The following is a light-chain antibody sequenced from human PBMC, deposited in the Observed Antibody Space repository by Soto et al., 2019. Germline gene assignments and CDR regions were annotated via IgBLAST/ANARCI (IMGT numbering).Light chain of an antibody. J-gene: IGKJ5*01. CDR3: QQANSFPIT. Sequence: DIQMTQSPSSMSASVGDTVTISCRASQGISSWLAWYQQKPGKAPDLLIYAASRLQSGVPSRFSGSGSGTDFTLTITSLQPEDFATYFCQQANSFPITFGQGTRLEIK. CDR1: QGISSW. V-gene: IGKV1D-12*01. CDR2: AAS.